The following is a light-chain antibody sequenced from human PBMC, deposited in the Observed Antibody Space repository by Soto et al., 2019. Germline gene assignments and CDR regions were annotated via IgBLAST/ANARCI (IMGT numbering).Light chain of an antibody. V-gene: IGLV2-14*01. CDR2: EVS. CDR1: SSDVGGHNS. Sequence: QSVLTQPASVSGSPGQSITISCTGTSSDVGGHNSVSWFQQHPDKAPKLMIFEVSNRPSGVSNRFSGSRSGNTASLTISGLQAEDEADYYCTSYTGRSTYVFGTGTKVTVL. J-gene: IGLJ1*01. CDR3: TSYTGRSTYV.